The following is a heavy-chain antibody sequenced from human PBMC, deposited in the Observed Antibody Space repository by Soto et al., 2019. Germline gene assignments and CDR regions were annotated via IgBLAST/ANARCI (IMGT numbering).Heavy chain of an antibody. CDR1: GFTVSSNY. Sequence: EVQLVESGGGLVQPGGSLRLSCAASGFTVSSNYMSWVRQAPGKGLEWVSVIYSGGSTYYADSVKCRFTISRDNSKNTLYLQMNSLRAEDTAVYYCARQAVADLPAFDPWGQGTLVTVSS. CDR3: ARQAVADLPAFDP. J-gene: IGHJ5*02. D-gene: IGHD6-19*01. CDR2: IYSGGST. V-gene: IGHV3-66*04.